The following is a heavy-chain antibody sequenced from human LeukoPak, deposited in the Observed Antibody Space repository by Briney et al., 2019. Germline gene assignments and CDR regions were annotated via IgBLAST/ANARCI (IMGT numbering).Heavy chain of an antibody. J-gene: IGHJ6*02. CDR1: GFTFSSYN. Sequence: PGGSLRLSCAASGFTFSSYNMNWVRQAPGKGLEWVAVISYDGINKYYADSVKGRFTISRDNSKSTLYLQMNNLRAEDTAVFYCAKSLYGDYAPRNYGMDVWGQGTTVTVSS. CDR3: AKSLYGDYAPRNYGMDV. CDR2: ISYDGINK. V-gene: IGHV3-30*18. D-gene: IGHD4-17*01.